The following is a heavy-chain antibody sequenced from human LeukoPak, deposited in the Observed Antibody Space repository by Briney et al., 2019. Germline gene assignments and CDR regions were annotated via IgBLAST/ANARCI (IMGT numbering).Heavy chain of an antibody. CDR3: ARESYGSGWYYYFDY. CDR1: GFTFSSYA. Sequence: PGGSLRLSCAASGFTFSSYAMNWVRQAPGKGLEWVSAISGSGGSIYYADSVKGRFTISRDNAKNSLYLQMNSLRAEDTAIYYCARESYGSGWYYYFDYWGQGTLVTVSS. CDR2: ISGSGGSI. J-gene: IGHJ4*02. D-gene: IGHD6-19*01. V-gene: IGHV3-23*01.